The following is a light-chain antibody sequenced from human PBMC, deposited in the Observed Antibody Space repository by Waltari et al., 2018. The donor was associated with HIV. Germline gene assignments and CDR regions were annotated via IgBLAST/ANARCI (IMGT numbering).Light chain of an antibody. Sequence: QSALTQPRSVSGSPGQSVTISCTGTSSDVGGDNYVTWYQQHPGNAPKLMIYDVSKRPSGVPDRFSGSKSGNTASLTISGLQAEDEADYYCCSYAGSYTFRVFGGGTKLTVL. V-gene: IGLV2-11*01. J-gene: IGLJ3*02. CDR3: CSYAGSYTFRV. CDR2: DVS. CDR1: SSDVGGDNY.